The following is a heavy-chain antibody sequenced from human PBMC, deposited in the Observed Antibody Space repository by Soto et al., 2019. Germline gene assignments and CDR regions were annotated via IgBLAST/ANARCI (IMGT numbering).Heavy chain of an antibody. CDR2: ISGSGGST. Sequence: GGSLRLSCAASGFTFSSYAMSWVRQAPGKGLEWVSAISGSGGSTYYADSVKGRFTISRDNSKNTLYLQMNSLRAEDTAVYYCAKDPIYYGSGSYFGVGYWGQGTLVTVSS. CDR3: AKDPIYYGSGSYFGVGY. D-gene: IGHD3-10*01. V-gene: IGHV3-23*01. CDR1: GFTFSSYA. J-gene: IGHJ4*02.